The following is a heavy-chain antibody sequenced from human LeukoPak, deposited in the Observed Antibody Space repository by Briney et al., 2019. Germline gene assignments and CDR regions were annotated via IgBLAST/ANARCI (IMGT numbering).Heavy chain of an antibody. CDR3: AKGDYDILTGPVYYAFDI. V-gene: IGHV3-23*01. Sequence: PSETLSLTCAVSGGPISSSNWWSWVRQPPGKGLEWVSAISGSGGSTYYADSVKGRFTISRDNSKNTLYLQMNSLRAEDTAVYYCAKGDYDILTGPVYYAFDIWGQGTMVTVSS. D-gene: IGHD3-9*01. J-gene: IGHJ3*02. CDR2: ISGSGGST. CDR1: GGPISSSN.